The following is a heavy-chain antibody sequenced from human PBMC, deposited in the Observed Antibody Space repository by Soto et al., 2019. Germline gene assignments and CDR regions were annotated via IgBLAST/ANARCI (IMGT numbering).Heavy chain of an antibody. CDR1: GASISDYY. D-gene: IGHD3-3*01. CDR3: ARGPYYDFWSGYTYYYYGMDV. V-gene: IGHV4-59*01. J-gene: IGHJ6*02. Sequence: SETLSLTCTVSGASISDYYWSWIRQSPGKGLEWIGYIYYSGSTNYNPSLKSRVTISVDTSKNQFSLKLSSVTAADTAVYYCARGPYYDFWSGYTYYYYGMDVWGQGTTVTVSS. CDR2: IYYSGST.